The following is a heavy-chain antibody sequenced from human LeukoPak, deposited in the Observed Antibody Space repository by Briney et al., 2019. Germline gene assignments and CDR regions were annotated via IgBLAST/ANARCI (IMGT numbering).Heavy chain of an antibody. J-gene: IGHJ3*02. Sequence: GGSLRLSCAASGFTFSSYSMNWVRQAPGKGLEWVSSISSSSSYIYYADSVKGRFTISRDNAKNSLYLQMNSLRAEDTAVYYCARARRGSSGYVAFDIWGQETMVTVSS. CDR3: ARARRGSSGYVAFDI. V-gene: IGHV3-21*01. D-gene: IGHD6-19*01. CDR2: ISSSSSYI. CDR1: GFTFSSYS.